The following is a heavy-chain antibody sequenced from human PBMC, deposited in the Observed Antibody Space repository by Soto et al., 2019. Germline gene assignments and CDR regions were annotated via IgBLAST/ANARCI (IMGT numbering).Heavy chain of an antibody. CDR2: INHSGST. CDR1: GGSFNGYY. J-gene: IGHJ4*02. Sequence: QVQLRQWGAGLVKPSETLSLTCAVYGGSFNGYYWNWIRQPPGKGLEWIGEINHSGSTNYNPSLKSRVSISVDTSKNQFSLRLSSVTAADTAVYYCASQRPTVTTFDYWGQGTLVPVSS. D-gene: IGHD4-17*01. CDR3: ASQRPTVTTFDY. V-gene: IGHV4-34*01.